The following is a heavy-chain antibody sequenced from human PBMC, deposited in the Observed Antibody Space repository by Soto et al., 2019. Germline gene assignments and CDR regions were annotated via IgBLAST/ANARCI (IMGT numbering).Heavy chain of an antibody. V-gene: IGHV3-23*01. J-gene: IGHJ4*02. Sequence: LRLSCAASGFTFSSYAMSWVRQAPGKGLEWVSAISGSGGSTYYADSVKGRFTISRDNSKNMLYLQMNSLRAEDTAVYYCAKVPTRGFLEWFPPYFDYWGQGTLVTVSS. CDR3: AKVPTRGFLEWFPPYFDY. CDR1: GFTFSSYA. CDR2: ISGSGGST. D-gene: IGHD3-3*01.